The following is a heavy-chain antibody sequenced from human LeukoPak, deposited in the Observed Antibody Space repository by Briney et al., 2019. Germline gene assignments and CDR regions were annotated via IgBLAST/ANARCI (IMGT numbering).Heavy chain of an antibody. D-gene: IGHD5-18*01. CDR2: INHSGST. V-gene: IGHV4-34*01. Sequence: PSETLSLTCAVYGGSFSGYYWSWIRQPPGKGLEWIGEINHSGSTNYNPSLKSRVAISVDTSENQFSLRLSSVTAADTAVDYCARGGYSYGFKAFDIWGQGTKVTVSS. CDR1: GGSFSGYY. CDR3: ARGGYSYGFKAFDI. J-gene: IGHJ3*02.